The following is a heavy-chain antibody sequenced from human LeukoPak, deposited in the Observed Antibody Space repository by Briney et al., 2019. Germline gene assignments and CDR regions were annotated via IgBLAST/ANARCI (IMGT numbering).Heavy chain of an antibody. Sequence: GGSLRLSCAASGFTSSSFGMHWVRQAPGKGLEWVAFIRYDGSDKYYVDSVKGRFTISRDNSKKTLYLQLNSLRAEDTSIYYCAKDFSLGGSYFDHWGQGTLVTVSS. D-gene: IGHD3-10*01. CDR3: AKDFSLGGSYFDH. J-gene: IGHJ4*02. V-gene: IGHV3-30*02. CDR2: IRYDGSDK. CDR1: GFTSSSFG.